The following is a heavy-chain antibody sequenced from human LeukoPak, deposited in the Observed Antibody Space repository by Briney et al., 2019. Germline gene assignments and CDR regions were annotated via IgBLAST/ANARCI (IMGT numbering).Heavy chain of an antibody. J-gene: IGHJ4*02. CDR1: GFTFDDCA. CDR3: ARSPVASRWYYFDY. Sequence: GRSLRLSCAASGFTFDDCAMHWVRQTPGKGLEWVSGISWNSGSIGYADSVKGRFTISRDNAKNSLYLQMNSLRAEDTAFYYCARSPVASRWYYFDYWGQGTLVTVSS. V-gene: IGHV3-9*01. D-gene: IGHD6-13*01. CDR2: ISWNSGSI.